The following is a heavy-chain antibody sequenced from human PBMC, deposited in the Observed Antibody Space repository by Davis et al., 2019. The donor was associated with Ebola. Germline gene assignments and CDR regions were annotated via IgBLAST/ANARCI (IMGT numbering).Heavy chain of an antibody. V-gene: IGHV3-53*01. J-gene: IGHJ6*02. Sequence: GESLKISCAVSGFTVSSNYMSWVRQAPGKGLEWVSVIYGGGSTYYADSVKGRFTISRDNAKNSLYLQMNSLRAEDTAVYYCARLRGCSGGSCYSVPYGMDVWGQGTTVTVSS. CDR2: IYGGGST. CDR3: ARLRGCSGGSCYSVPYGMDV. CDR1: GFTVSSNY. D-gene: IGHD2-15*01.